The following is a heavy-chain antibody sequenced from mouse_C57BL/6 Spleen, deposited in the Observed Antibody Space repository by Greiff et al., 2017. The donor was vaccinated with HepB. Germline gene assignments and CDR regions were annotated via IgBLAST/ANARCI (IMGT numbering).Heavy chain of an antibody. Sequence: QVHVKQSGAELVRPGASVKLSCKASGYTFTDYYINWVKQRPGQGLEWIARIYPGSGNTYYNEKFKGKATLTAEKSSSTAYMQLSSLTSEDSAVYFCARRYYAPMDYWGQGTSVTVSS. J-gene: IGHJ4*01. CDR1: GYTFTDYY. CDR3: ARRYYAPMDY. D-gene: IGHD2-1*01. CDR2: IYPGSGNT. V-gene: IGHV1-76*01.